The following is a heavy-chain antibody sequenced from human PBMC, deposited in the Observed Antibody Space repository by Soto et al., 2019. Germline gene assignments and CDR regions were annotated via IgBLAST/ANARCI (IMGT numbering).Heavy chain of an antibody. CDR2: IYHSVST. Sequence: PSETLSLTCTVSGYSINSDDYWGWIRQPPGKWLEWIASIYHSVSTFYNPSLRSRVTISVETSKNQFSLRLTSVTAADTAVYYCARARGFGDFPRRFDPWGQGILVTVSS. V-gene: IGHV4-38-2*02. D-gene: IGHD4-17*01. CDR3: ARARGFGDFPRRFDP. J-gene: IGHJ5*02. CDR1: GYSINSDDY.